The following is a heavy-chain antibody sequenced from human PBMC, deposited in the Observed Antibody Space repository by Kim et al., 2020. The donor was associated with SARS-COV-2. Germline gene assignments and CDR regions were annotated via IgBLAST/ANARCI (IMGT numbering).Heavy chain of an antibody. V-gene: IGHV4-39*01. Sequence: SETLSLTCTVSGGSISSTFYFWSWIRQPPGKGLEWIGTIYHSGSTDYHPSLKNRVTISLDTSKNDFSLRLTPVTAADTVVYYCAGLTVYGSTTTDAWGQGTLVTV. D-gene: IGHD3-10*01. CDR3: AGLTVYGSTTTDA. J-gene: IGHJ5*02. CDR1: GGSISSTFYF. CDR2: IYHSGST.